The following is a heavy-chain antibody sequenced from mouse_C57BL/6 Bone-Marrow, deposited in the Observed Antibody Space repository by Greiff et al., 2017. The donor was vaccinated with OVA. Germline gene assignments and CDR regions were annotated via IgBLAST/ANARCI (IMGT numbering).Heavy chain of an antibody. D-gene: IGHD1-1*01. CDR1: GYAFSSSW. V-gene: IGHV1-82*01. CDR3: ARSSYYYGSSVAY. CDR2: IYPGDGDT. Sequence: VQLQESGPELVKPGASVKISCKASGYAFSSSWMNWVKQRPGKGLEWIGRIYPGDGDTNYNGKFKGKATLTADKSSSTAYMQLSSLTSEDSAVYFCARSSYYYGSSVAYWGQGTLVTVSA. J-gene: IGHJ3*01.